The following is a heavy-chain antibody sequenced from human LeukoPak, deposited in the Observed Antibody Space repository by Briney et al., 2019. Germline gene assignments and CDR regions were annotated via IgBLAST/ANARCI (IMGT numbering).Heavy chain of an antibody. CDR1: GGSISSYY. D-gene: IGHD3-9*01. CDR3: ARAPDILTGSVYGMDV. CDR2: IYYSGST. J-gene: IGHJ6*02. V-gene: IGHV4-59*01. Sequence: SETLSLTCTVSGGSISSYYWSWIRQPPGKGLEWIGYIYYSGSTNYNPSLKSRVTISVDTSKNQFSLKLSSVTAADTAVYYCARAPDILTGSVYGMDVWGQGTTVTVSS.